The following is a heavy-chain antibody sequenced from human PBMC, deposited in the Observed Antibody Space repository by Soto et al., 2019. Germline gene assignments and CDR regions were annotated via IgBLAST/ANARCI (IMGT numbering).Heavy chain of an antibody. V-gene: IGHV3-30*18. CDR3: AKAPYYYDSSGYYDY. CDR1: GFTFSSYG. D-gene: IGHD3-22*01. Sequence: ESGGGVVQPGRSLRLSCAASGFTFSSYGMHWVRQAPGKGLEWVAVISYDGSNKYYADSVKGRFTISRDNSKNTLYLQMNSLRAEDTAVYYCAKAPYYYDSSGYYDYWGQGTLVTVSS. CDR2: ISYDGSNK. J-gene: IGHJ4*02.